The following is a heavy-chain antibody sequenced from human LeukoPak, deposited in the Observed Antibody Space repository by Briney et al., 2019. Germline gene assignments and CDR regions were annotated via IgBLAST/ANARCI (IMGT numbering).Heavy chain of an antibody. D-gene: IGHD6-19*01. CDR3: ARIRRGWSQNWDY. J-gene: IGHJ4*02. V-gene: IGHV3-7*01. Sequence: AGGSLRLSRAASGFTCSSYWMSWVRQAPGKGLEWVANIKQDGREKYYVDSLKGRFTISRDNAKNSLYLQMNSLRAEDTAVYYCARIRRGWSQNWDYWGQGTLVTVSS. CDR2: IKQDGREK. CDR1: GFTCSSYW.